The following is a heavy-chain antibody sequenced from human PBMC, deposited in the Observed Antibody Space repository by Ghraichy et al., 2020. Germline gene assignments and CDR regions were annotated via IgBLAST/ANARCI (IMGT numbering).Heavy chain of an antibody. Sequence: SETLSLTCAVYDGSFSGYYWSWIRQPPGKGLEWIGEINHSGSTNYNPSLKSRVTISVDTSKNQFSLKLSSVTAADTAVYYCARGDYDCSGCYSSSPGFDYWGQGTLVTVSS. CDR1: DGSFSGYY. CDR3: ARGDYDCSGCYSSSPGFDY. D-gene: IGHD3-22*01. J-gene: IGHJ4*02. CDR2: INHSGST. V-gene: IGHV4-34*01.